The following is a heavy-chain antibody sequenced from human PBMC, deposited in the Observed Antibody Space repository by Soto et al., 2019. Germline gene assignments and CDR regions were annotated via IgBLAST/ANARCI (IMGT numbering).Heavy chain of an antibody. CDR1: GFTFSNAW. V-gene: IGHV3-15*07. CDR3: TTGESAMIVVVTNDAFDI. Sequence: EVQLVESGGGLVKPGGSLRLSCAASGFTFSNAWMNWVRQAPGKGLEWVGRIKSKTDGGTTDYAAPVKGRFTISRDDSKNTLYLQMNSLKTEDTAVSYCTTGESAMIVVVTNDAFDIWGQGTMVTVSS. J-gene: IGHJ3*02. D-gene: IGHD3-22*01. CDR2: IKSKTDGGTT.